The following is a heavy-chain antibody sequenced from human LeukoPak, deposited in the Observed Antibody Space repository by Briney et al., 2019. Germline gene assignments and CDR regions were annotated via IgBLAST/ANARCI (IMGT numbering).Heavy chain of an antibody. D-gene: IGHD1-26*01. Sequence: PGGSLRLSCAGSRFTFSSYEMKWVRQAPGKGLEWVSYISSSGSTIYYADSVKGRFTISRDNAKNSLYLQINSLRAEDTAVYYCARVKWRSYSGSDFGYWGQGTLVTVSS. CDR3: ARVKWRSYSGSDFGY. V-gene: IGHV3-48*03. J-gene: IGHJ4*02. CDR1: RFTFSSYE. CDR2: ISSSGSTI.